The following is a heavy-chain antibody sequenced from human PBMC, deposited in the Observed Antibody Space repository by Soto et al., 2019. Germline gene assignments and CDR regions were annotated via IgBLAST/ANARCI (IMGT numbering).Heavy chain of an antibody. CDR1: GFTFSSYG. D-gene: IGHD2-15*01. CDR3: ARDSHCSGGSCYSDAFDI. V-gene: IGHV3-33*01. Sequence: QVQLVESGGGVVQPGRSLRLSCAASGFTFSSYGMHWVRQAPGKGLEWVAVIWYDGSNKYYADSVKGRFTISRDNSKNTLYLQLNSLRAEDTAVFYCARDSHCSGGSCYSDAFDIWGQGTIVTVSS. CDR2: IWYDGSNK. J-gene: IGHJ3*02.